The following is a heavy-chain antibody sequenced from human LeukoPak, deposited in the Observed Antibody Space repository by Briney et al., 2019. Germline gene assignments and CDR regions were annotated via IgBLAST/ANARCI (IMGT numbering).Heavy chain of an antibody. V-gene: IGHV3-23*01. J-gene: IGHJ4*02. CDR2: ISGSGGST. CDR1: GFTFSSYA. D-gene: IGHD3-22*01. Sequence: GGSLRLSCAASGFTFSSYAMSWVRQAPGKGLEWVSAISGSGGSTYYADSVKGRFTISRDNSKNTLYLQMNSLRAEDTAVYYCAKDPTMIVVVIPDYWGQGTLVTVSP. CDR3: AKDPTMIVVVIPDY.